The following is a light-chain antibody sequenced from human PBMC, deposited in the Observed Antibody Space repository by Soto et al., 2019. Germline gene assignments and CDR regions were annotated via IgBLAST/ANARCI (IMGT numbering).Light chain of an antibody. CDR3: SSYTSSTTWL. Sequence: QSALTQPASVSGSPGQSITISCTGTSSDVGAYNYVSWYQQHPGKAPKLMIYEVSNRPSGVSDRFSGSMSGNTASLTISGLQAEDESDYYCSSYTSSTTWLFGGGTTLTVL. CDR2: EVS. CDR1: SSDVGAYNY. J-gene: IGLJ3*02. V-gene: IGLV2-14*01.